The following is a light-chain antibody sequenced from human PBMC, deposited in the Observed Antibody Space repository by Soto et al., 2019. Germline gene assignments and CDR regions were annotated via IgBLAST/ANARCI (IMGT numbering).Light chain of an antibody. Sequence: EIVLTQSPGTLSLSPGERATLSCRASRSFSSTYLAWYQQRPGQAPRLLIYGASSRASDIPDRFSGSGSGTDFTLTISRLEPEDFAVYFCQQFGGSPPVTFGQGTRLEIK. CDR1: RSFSSTY. J-gene: IGKJ5*01. V-gene: IGKV3-20*01. CDR2: GAS. CDR3: QQFGGSPPVT.